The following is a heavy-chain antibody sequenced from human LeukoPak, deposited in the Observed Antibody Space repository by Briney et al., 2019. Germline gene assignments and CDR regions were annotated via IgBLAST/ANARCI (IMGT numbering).Heavy chain of an antibody. Sequence: ASVKVSCKASGYTFTGYYMHWVRQAPGQGLEWMGRINPNSGDTNYAQKFQGRVTMTRDTSISTAYVELSRLRSDDTAVYYCARDYCSSTSCLFDYWGQGTLVTVSS. CDR2: INPNSGDT. J-gene: IGHJ4*02. V-gene: IGHV1-2*06. CDR1: GYTFTGYY. CDR3: ARDYCSSTSCLFDY. D-gene: IGHD2-2*01.